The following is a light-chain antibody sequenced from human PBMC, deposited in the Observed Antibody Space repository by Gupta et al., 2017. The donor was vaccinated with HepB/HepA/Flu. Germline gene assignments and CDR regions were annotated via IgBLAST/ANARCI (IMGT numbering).Light chain of an antibody. CDR2: QDS. CDR3: QAWDRNTAV. V-gene: IGLV3-1*01. Sequence: SYDLTQPPSVSVSPGQTASLVCSGDKLRNKYVFWYQQKPGQSPMVVIYQDSQRPSKIPERFSGSNSGYTSTLTSSGTQAVDDADYYCQAWDRNTAVFGGGTQLTVL. J-gene: IGLJ2*01. CDR1: KLRNKY.